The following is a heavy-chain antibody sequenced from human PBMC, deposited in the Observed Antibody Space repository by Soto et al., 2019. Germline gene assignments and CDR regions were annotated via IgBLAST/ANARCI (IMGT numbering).Heavy chain of an antibody. CDR2: IYWDDDK. CDR1: GFSLTTRGVG. CDR3: SHIPNYYQYDWFDP. J-gene: IGHJ5*02. V-gene: IGHV2-5*02. Sequence: QITLKESGPTLVKPTQTLTLTCTFSGFSLTTRGVGVGWIRQPPGKALECLALIYWDDDKRYSPSLQSRLSINKDPSKNPVVPTMTNVEPVDNATYYRSHIPNYYQYDWFDPWGQGTLVSVSS. D-gene: IGHD3-16*01.